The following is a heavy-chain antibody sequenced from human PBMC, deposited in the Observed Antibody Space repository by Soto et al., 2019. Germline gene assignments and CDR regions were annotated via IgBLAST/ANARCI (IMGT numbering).Heavy chain of an antibody. CDR3: ARGEGLVWFGESNWFDP. V-gene: IGHV1-8*01. J-gene: IGHJ5*02. CDR1: GYTFTSYD. CDR2: MNPNSGNT. Sequence: QVQLVQSGAEVKKPGASVKVSCKASGYTFTSYDINWVRQATGQGLEWMGWMNPNSGNTGYAQKFQGRVTMTRNTSISTAYMELSSLRSEDTAVYYCARGEGLVWFGESNWFDPWGQGTLVTVSS. D-gene: IGHD3-10*01.